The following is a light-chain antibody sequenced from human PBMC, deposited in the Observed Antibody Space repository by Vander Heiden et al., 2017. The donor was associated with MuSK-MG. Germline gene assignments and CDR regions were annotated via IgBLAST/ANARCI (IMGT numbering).Light chain of an antibody. Sequence: AIQLTQSPSSLSASEGDSVTITCRASQGISSGLVWYQQRPGEAPRLLIYDASTLESGVPSRFSGSGSGTDFTLTISSLQPEDFATYYCQQVVYSPLTFGQGTLLXIK. V-gene: IGKV1D-13*01. CDR1: QGISSG. J-gene: IGKJ5*01. CDR2: DAS. CDR3: QQVVYSPLT.